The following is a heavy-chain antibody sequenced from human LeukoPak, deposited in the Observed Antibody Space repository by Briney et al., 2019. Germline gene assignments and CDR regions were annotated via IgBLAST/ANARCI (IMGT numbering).Heavy chain of an antibody. CDR3: AREYDSSGYYLAPYYYYGMDV. Sequence: GGSLRLSCAASGFTFSSYSMNWVRQAPGKGLEWVSYISSSSSTIYYADSVKGRFTISRDNAKNSLCLQMNSLRAEDTAVYYCAREYDSSGYYLAPYYYYGMDVWGQGTTVTVSS. CDR2: ISSSSSTI. CDR1: GFTFSSYS. D-gene: IGHD3-22*01. J-gene: IGHJ6*02. V-gene: IGHV3-48*01.